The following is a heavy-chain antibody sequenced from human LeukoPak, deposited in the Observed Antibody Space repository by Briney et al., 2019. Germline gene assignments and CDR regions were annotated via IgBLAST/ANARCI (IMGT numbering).Heavy chain of an antibody. V-gene: IGHV3-21*01. CDR3: ARSDYCGGDCYSSLSNY. Sequence: GGSLRLSCAASGFTFRSYGMNWVRQAPGKGLEWVSSISSSSSHIYYADSVKGRFTISRDNAKNSLYLQMNSLRAEDTAVYFCARSDYCGGDCYSSLSNYWGQGTLVTVSS. CDR2: ISSSSSHI. CDR1: GFTFRSYG. D-gene: IGHD2-21*02. J-gene: IGHJ4*02.